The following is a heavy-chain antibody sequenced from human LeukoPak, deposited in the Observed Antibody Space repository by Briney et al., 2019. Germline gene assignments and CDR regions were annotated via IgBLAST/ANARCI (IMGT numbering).Heavy chain of an antibody. D-gene: IGHD6-19*01. Sequence: SETLSLTCAVYGGSFSGYYWSWIRQPPGKGLEWIGEINHSGSTNYNPPPKSRVTISVDTSKNQFSLKLSSVAAADTAVYYCARGPGIAVAGYFDYWGQGTLVTVSS. V-gene: IGHV4-34*01. CDR1: GGSFSGYY. J-gene: IGHJ4*02. CDR2: INHSGST. CDR3: ARGPGIAVAGYFDY.